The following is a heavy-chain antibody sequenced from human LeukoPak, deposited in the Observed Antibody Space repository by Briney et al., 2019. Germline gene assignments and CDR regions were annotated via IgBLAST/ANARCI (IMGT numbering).Heavy chain of an antibody. Sequence: VGSLRLPCAASGFMFNDYWMMWVRQAPGEGLECVANIKPDRSETYYMGSVRVRFTISRDNAKTLLYLQMNNLRGEDTAVYYCGGFEYGAGLGWWGQGTLVAVST. CDR3: GGFEYGAGLGW. D-gene: IGHD6-19*01. CDR2: IKPDRSET. V-gene: IGHV3-7*01. J-gene: IGHJ4*02. CDR1: GFMFNDYW.